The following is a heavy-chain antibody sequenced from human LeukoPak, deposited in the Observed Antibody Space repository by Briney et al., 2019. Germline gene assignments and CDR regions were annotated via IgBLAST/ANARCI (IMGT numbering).Heavy chain of an antibody. Sequence: ASVKVSCKASGYTFTSYGISWVRQAPGQGLEWMGWISAYNGNTNYAQKLQGRVTMTTDTSTSTAYMELRSLRSDDTAVYYCARDGFDYYDSSGYLYYFDYWGQGTLVTVSS. J-gene: IGHJ4*02. D-gene: IGHD3-22*01. V-gene: IGHV1-18*01. CDR1: GYTFTSYG. CDR2: ISAYNGNT. CDR3: ARDGFDYYDSSGYLYYFDY.